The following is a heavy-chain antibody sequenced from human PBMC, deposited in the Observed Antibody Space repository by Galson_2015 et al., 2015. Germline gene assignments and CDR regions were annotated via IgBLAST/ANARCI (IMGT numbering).Heavy chain of an antibody. CDR1: GFISSNYA. Sequence: SLRLSYAASGFISSNYAMSWVRQAPGKGLEWVSAISSSDGTTYYPDSVKGRFTISRDNSKNSLYLQMNSPRAEDTAVYYCAKGVGSGYYYYMDVWGKGTPVTVSS. V-gene: IGHV3-23*01. CDR3: AKGVGSGYYYYMDV. CDR2: ISSSDGTT. J-gene: IGHJ6*03. D-gene: IGHD1-26*01.